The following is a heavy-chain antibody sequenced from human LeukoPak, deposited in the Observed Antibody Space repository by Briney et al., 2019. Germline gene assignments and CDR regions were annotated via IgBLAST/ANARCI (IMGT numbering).Heavy chain of an antibody. V-gene: IGHV4-31*11. D-gene: IGHD1-14*01. Sequence: SETLSLTCAVSGGSISSAVYSWSWIRQYPGKGLEWLGSMYYSGSTYSNPFLKSRLTISVDTSKNQFSLKVTSVTAADTAVYYCARVDRYHEFFQHWGQGTLVTVSS. J-gene: IGHJ1*01. CDR3: ARVDRYHEFFQH. CDR1: GGSISSAVYS. CDR2: MYYSGST.